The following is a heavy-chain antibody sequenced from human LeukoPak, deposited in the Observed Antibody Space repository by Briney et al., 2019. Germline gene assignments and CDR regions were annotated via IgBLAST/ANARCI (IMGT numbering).Heavy chain of an antibody. D-gene: IGHD1-26*01. CDR3: ARNSGSYYYFDY. J-gene: IGHJ4*02. Sequence: PGRSLRLSCAASGFTFSSYAMHWVRQAPGKGLEWVAVISYDGSNKYYADSVKGRFTISRDNSKNTLYLQMNSLRAKDTAVYYCARNSGSYYYFDYWGQGTLVTVSS. CDR2: ISYDGSNK. CDR1: GFTFSSYA. V-gene: IGHV3-30*04.